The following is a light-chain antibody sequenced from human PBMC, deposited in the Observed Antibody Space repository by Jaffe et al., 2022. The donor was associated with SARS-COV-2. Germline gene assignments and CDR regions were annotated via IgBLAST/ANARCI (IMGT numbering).Light chain of an antibody. J-gene: IGLJ3*02. V-gene: IGLV1-51*01. Sequence: QSVLTQPPSVSAAPGQKVTISCSGSSSNIGNNYVSWYQQLPGTAPQVLIYENNKRPSGIPDRFSGSKSGTSATLDITGLQTGDEADYYCGTWDSSLSAGVFGGGTKLAVL. CDR2: ENN. CDR3: GTWDSSLSAGV. CDR1: SSNIGNNY.